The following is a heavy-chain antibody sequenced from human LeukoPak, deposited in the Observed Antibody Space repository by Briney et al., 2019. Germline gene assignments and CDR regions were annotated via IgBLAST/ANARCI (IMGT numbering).Heavy chain of an antibody. CDR2: LSGSVGTQ. V-gene: IGHV3-23*01. J-gene: IGHJ4*02. Sequence: GGSLRLSCAASGFTFTSYAMTWVRQAPGKGLEWVSALSGSVGTQYYADSVRGRFTSSRDNSKNTLYLQMNSLRVEGTAVYYCEKSLAWPGNTYGLWYYWGQGTLVTVSS. CDR3: EKSLAWPGNTYGLWYY. CDR1: GFTFTSYA. D-gene: IGHD1-14*01.